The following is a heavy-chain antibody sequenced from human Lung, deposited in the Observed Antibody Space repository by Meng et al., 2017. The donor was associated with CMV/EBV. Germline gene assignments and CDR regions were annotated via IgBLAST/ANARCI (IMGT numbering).Heavy chain of an antibody. CDR2: LIPILGEV. CDR3: ATLVL. CDR1: GGTFSSYN. J-gene: IGHJ5*02. Sequence: SVKVSCKASGGTFSSYNINWVRQAPGQGLEWMGRLIPILGEVNYAQKFQGRVTMTEDTSTETAYMELTSLRFEDTAVYYCATLVLWGQGTLVTVSS. V-gene: IGHV1-69*02.